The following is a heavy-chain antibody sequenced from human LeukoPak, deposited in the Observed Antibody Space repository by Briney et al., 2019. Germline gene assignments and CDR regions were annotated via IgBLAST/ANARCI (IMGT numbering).Heavy chain of an antibody. CDR1: GFTFSSYA. V-gene: IGHV3-23*01. CDR3: AKLGGQELHNYYVAV. D-gene: IGHD3-16*01. Sequence: PGGSLRLSCAAFGFTFSSYAMSWVRQAPGKGLEWVSGIIDSGESTYYANFAKGRFTISRDNSNNTLYLQMNSLRAEDTAVYYCAKLGGQELHNYYVAVCGKGTTVAVSS. J-gene: IGHJ6*03. CDR2: IIDSGEST.